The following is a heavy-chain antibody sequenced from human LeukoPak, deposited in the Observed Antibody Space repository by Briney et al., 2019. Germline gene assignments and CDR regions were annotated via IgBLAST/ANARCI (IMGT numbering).Heavy chain of an antibody. D-gene: IGHD2-15*01. V-gene: IGHV3-23*01. CDR3: AKQGEDIVVVVAATLGYVDY. CDR2: ISGSGGST. Sequence: GGSLRLSCAASGFTFSGYAMSWVRQAPGKGLEWVSAISGSGGSTYYADSVKGRFTISRDNSKNTLYLQMNSLRAEDTAVYYCAKQGEDIVVVVAATLGYVDYWGQGTLVTVSS. J-gene: IGHJ4*02. CDR1: GFTFSGYA.